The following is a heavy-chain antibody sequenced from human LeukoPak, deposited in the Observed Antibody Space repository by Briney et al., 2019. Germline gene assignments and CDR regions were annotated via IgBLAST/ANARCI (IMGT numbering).Heavy chain of an antibody. CDR1: GFTFSSYS. CDR3: ARVPIGRLGDAFDI. CDR2: ISSSSSYI. V-gene: IGHV3-21*01. D-gene: IGHD3-16*01. J-gene: IGHJ3*02. Sequence: PGGSLRLSCAASGFTFSSYSMNWVRQAPGKGLEWVSSISSSSSYIYIADSVKGRFTISRDNAKNSLYLQMNSLRAEDTAVYYCARVPIGRLGDAFDIWGQGTMVTVSS.